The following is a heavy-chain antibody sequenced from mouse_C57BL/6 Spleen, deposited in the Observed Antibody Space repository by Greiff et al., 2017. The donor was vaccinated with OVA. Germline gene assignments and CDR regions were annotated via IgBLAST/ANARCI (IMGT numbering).Heavy chain of an antibody. D-gene: IGHD1-1*01. CDR1: GFTFSSYA. CDR3: AREGITTVGGYFDY. V-gene: IGHV5-4*01. Sequence: EVQLVESGGGLVKPGGSLKLSCAASGFTFSSYAMSWVRQTPGKRLEWVATISAGGGYTYYPDNVKGRFTISRDNAKNNLYLQMSHLKSEDTAMYYGAREGITTVGGYFDYWGQGTTLTVSS. CDR2: ISAGGGYT. J-gene: IGHJ2*01.